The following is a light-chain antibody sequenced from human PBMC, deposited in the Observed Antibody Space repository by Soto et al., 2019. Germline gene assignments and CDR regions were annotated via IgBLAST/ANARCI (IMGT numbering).Light chain of an antibody. V-gene: IGKV3D-20*02. CDR3: HQRKSWPRT. CDR1: QSVSSSY. CDR2: GAS. Sequence: EIVLTQSPGTVSWSPVERATLSCRASQSVSSSYLVWYQQKPGQAPRLLIYGASSRATGISDRFSGSGSGTDFTLTINSLAPEDFAIYYCHQRKSWPRTFGQGTKVDIK. J-gene: IGKJ1*01.